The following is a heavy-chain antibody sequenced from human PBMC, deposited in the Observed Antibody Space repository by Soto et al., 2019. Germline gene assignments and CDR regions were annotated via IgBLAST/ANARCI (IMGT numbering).Heavy chain of an antibody. CDR1: GGPMNNYY. Sequence: QVQLQESGPGLVKPSETLSLTCTISGGPMNNYYCSWFRQPRGQGLEWIGYMGYNGFTRYNPSLRSRVAISPDTAKNQFPLNLSSVTAADTALSYCARQGFGELHGLVDVWGQGITVTVSS. CDR3: ARQGFGELHGLVDV. J-gene: IGHJ6*02. D-gene: IGHD3-10*01. V-gene: IGHV4-59*08. CDR2: MGYNGFT.